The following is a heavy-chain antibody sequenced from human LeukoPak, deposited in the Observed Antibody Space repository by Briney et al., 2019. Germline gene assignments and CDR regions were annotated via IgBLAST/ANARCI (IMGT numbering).Heavy chain of an antibody. J-gene: IGHJ3*02. Sequence: SETLSLTCTVSGGSISSYYWSWIRQPPGKGLEWIGYIYYSGNTNYNPSLKSRVTISVDTSENQFSLKLSSVTAADTAVYYCAGYSSSSDAFDIWGQGTMVTVSS. CDR1: GGSISSYY. CDR2: IYYSGNT. CDR3: AGYSSSSDAFDI. V-gene: IGHV4-59*08. D-gene: IGHD6-13*01.